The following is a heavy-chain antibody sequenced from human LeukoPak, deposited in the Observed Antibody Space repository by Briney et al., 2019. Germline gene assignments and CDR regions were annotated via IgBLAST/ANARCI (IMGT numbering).Heavy chain of an antibody. CDR3: ARPHCSSTSCYGRNVDY. J-gene: IGHJ4*02. CDR2: ISSSSSYI. V-gene: IGHV3-21*01. D-gene: IGHD2-2*01. Sequence: GGSLRLSCAASGFTFSSHSLSWVRQAPGKGLEWVSSISSSSSYIYYADSVKGRFTISRDNAKNSLYLQMNSLRAEDTAVYYCARPHCSSTSCYGRNVDYWGQGTLVTVSS. CDR1: GFTFSSHS.